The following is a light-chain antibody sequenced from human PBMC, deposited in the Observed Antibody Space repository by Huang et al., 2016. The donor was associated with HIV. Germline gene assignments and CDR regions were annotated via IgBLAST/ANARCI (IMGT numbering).Light chain of an antibody. CDR3: QQRSNRTPTT. CDR2: DAS. CDR1: QSVGSY. J-gene: IGKJ1*01. V-gene: IGKV3-11*01. Sequence: DIILTQSPATLSLSPGERATLSCRSSQSVGSYLAWYQQKPGQAPRLLIYDASNRATGIPARFSGGGSRTDFTLTIRGLEPDDFAVYVCQQRSNRTPTTFGQGTKVE.